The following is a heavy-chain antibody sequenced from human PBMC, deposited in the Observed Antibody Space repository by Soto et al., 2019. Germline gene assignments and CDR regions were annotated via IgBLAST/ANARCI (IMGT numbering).Heavy chain of an antibody. D-gene: IGHD3-3*01. CDR3: AIDHVLRFLEWLLDY. J-gene: IGHJ4*02. Sequence: QVQLVESGGGVVQPGRSLRISCAASGFTFSSYGMHWVRQAPGKGLEWVAVISYDGSNKYYADSVKGRFTISRDNSKNTLYLQMNSLRAEDTAVYYCAIDHVLRFLEWLLDYWGQGTLVTVSP. CDR2: ISYDGSNK. V-gene: IGHV3-30*03. CDR1: GFTFSSYG.